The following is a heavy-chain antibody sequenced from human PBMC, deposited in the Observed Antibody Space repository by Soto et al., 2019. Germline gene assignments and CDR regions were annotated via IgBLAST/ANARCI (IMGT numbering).Heavy chain of an antibody. CDR2: INPVNGNT. CDR1: GYTFTTHT. Sequence: QVQLVQSGAEVKKPGASVMLSCKASGYTFTTHTMNWVRQAPGQMLEWMGWINPVNGNTKASQKFQDRVIITRDTSAITAYMDLRSLSSEATAVYYCARGTATGQIDPWGQGTLVIFSS. D-gene: IGHD2-2*01. CDR3: ARGTATGQIDP. J-gene: IGHJ5*02. V-gene: IGHV1-3*01.